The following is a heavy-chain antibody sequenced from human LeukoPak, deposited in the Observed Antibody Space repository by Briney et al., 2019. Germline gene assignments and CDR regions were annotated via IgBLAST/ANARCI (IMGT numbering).Heavy chain of an antibody. V-gene: IGHV1-24*01. CDR1: GYTLTELS. J-gene: IGHJ4*02. CDR3: ARVVVGATTSDFDY. D-gene: IGHD1-26*01. Sequence: ASVKVSCKVSGYTLTELSMHWVRQAPGKGLEWMGGFDPEDGETIYAQKFQGRVTMTTDTSTSTAYMELRSLRSDDTAVYYCARVVVGATTSDFDYWGQGTLVTVSS. CDR2: FDPEDGET.